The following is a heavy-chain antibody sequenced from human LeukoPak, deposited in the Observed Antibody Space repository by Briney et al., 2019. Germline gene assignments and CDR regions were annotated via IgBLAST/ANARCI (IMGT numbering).Heavy chain of an antibody. J-gene: IGHJ6*02. CDR2: ISAYNGNT. V-gene: IGHV1-18*04. D-gene: IGHD3-9*01. Sequence: GASVKVSCKASGYTFTGYYMHWVRQAPGQGLEWMGWISAYNGNTNYAQKLQGRVTMTTDTSTSTAYMELRSLRSDDTAVYYCARGGGVLRYFDWFPRSNYYYYGMDVWGQGTTVTVSS. CDR3: ARGGGVLRYFDWFPRSNYYYYGMDV. CDR1: GYTFTGYY.